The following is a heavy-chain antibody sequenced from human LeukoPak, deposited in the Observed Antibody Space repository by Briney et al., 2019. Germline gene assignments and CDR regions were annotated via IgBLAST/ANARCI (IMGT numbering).Heavy chain of an antibody. Sequence: SETLSLTCPVSGDSISDYYWSWLRQPPGKGLEWIGDIHYSGGTNYNPSLKSRVTISVDTSKNQFSLKLSSVNAADTAVYYCARGSSGWYNIIDYWGQGTLVTVSS. D-gene: IGHD6-19*01. V-gene: IGHV4-59*01. CDR3: ARGSSGWYNIIDY. J-gene: IGHJ4*02. CDR2: IHYSGGT. CDR1: GDSISDYY.